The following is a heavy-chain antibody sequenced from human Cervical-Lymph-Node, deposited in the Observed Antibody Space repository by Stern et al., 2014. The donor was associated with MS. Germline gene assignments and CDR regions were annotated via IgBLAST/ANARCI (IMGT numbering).Heavy chain of an antibody. J-gene: IGHJ3*02. CDR3: ARRSSTRAFDI. Sequence: QVQLQESGPRLVKPSQTLSLTCTVSGGSISSSLYYWSWIRPHPAEGLEWIGYIYYRGSTYYNPSLKSRVTISVDTSNNQFSLKLSSVTVADTAVYYCARRSSTRAFDIWGQGTMVTVSS. CDR2: IYYRGST. CDR1: GGSISSSLYY. V-gene: IGHV4-31*03. D-gene: IGHD2-2*01.